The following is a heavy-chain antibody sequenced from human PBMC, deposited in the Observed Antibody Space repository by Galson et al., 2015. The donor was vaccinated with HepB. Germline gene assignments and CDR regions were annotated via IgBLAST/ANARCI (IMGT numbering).Heavy chain of an antibody. CDR3: ARDQDWAFHN. V-gene: IGHV3-48*02. D-gene: IGHD3/OR15-3a*01. J-gene: IGHJ4*02. CDR2: IGMSSNI. CDR1: EFTFSTYN. Sequence: SLRLSCAASEFTFSTYNMNWVRQAPGKGLEWVSYIGMSSNIDYADSVKGRFTISRDNAKNSLYLQMNSLRDEDTAVYYCARDQDWAFHNWGQGTLVTVSS.